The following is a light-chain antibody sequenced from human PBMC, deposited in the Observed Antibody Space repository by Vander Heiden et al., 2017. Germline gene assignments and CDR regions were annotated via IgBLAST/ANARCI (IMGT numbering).Light chain of an antibody. CDR2: RNN. Sequence: QSVLTQPPSASGTPGQRVTIPCSGSSSNIGSNYVYWYQQLPGTAPKLLIYRNNQRLSGVPDRFSGSKSGTSASLAISGLRSEDEADYYCAAWDDSLSGWVFGGGTKLTVL. CDR3: AAWDDSLSGWV. J-gene: IGLJ3*02. CDR1: SSNIGSNY. V-gene: IGLV1-47*01.